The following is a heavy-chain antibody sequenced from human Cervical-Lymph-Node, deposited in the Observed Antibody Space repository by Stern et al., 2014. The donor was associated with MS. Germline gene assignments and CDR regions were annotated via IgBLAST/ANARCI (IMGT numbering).Heavy chain of an antibody. D-gene: IGHD5-18*01. CDR1: GYSFATYW. V-gene: IGHV5-51*03. Sequence: EVQLLESGAEVKKPGESLKISCKGSGYSFATYWIGWVRQMPGKGLEWMGSIYPGDSDTRYSPSFQGQVTISADKSISPAYLHWSSLKASDTAMYYCARPGDDTAKYGLDVWGQGTTVTVSS. J-gene: IGHJ6*02. CDR2: IYPGDSDT. CDR3: ARPGDDTAKYGLDV.